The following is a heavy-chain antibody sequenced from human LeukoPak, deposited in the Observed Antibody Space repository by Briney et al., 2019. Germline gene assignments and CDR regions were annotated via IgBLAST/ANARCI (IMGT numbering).Heavy chain of an antibody. D-gene: IGHD3-22*01. Sequence: GGSLRLSCAASGFTFSTSWMSWVRQAPGKGLEWVANIRQDGSAKYYVDSVKGRLTISRDNAKNSLYLQMTNLRAEDKAVYYCARFSLYDNSGYYSWLFDFWGQGTLVTVSS. V-gene: IGHV3-7*01. CDR2: IRQDGSAK. J-gene: IGHJ4*02. CDR1: GFTFSTSW. CDR3: ARFSLYDNSGYYSWLFDF.